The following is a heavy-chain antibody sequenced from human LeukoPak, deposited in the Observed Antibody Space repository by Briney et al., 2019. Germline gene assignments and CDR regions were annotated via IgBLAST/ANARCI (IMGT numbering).Heavy chain of an antibody. CDR3: ARTYSSGSYYGSYYYYGMDV. CDR1: GFTFSSYA. J-gene: IGHJ6*02. V-gene: IGHV3-23*01. Sequence: GGSLRLSCAASGFTFSSYAMSWLRQAPGKGLEWVSGISGSGGSTDFVDSVKGRFTISRDNSKNTLYLQMNSLRVEDTAVYYCARTYSSGSYYGSYYYYGMDVWGQGTTVTVSS. CDR2: ISGSGGST. D-gene: IGHD1-26*01.